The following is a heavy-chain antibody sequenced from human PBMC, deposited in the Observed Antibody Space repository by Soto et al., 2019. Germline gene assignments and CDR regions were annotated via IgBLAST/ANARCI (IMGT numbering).Heavy chain of an antibody. J-gene: IGHJ4*02. CDR2: IYYSGST. D-gene: IGHD3-3*01. CDR1: GGSISSGGYY. V-gene: IGHV4-31*03. CDR3: ARGVLEGRFLEWLQSPFDY. Sequence: QVQLQESGPGLVKPSQTLSLTCTVSGGSISSGGYYWCWIRQHPGKGLEWIGYIYYSGSTYYNPSLKSRVTISVDTSKNQFSLKLSSVTAADTAVYYCARGVLEGRFLEWLQSPFDYWGQGTLVTVSS.